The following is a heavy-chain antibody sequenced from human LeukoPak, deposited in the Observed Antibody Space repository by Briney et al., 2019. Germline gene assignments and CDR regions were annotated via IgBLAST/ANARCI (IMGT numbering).Heavy chain of an antibody. J-gene: IGHJ4*02. CDR1: GFTFSSYA. V-gene: IGHV3-23*01. CDR2: ISGSGGST. CDR3: AKTFCGGDGYFVY. Sequence: GGSLRLSCAASGFTFSSYAMSWVRQAPGKGLEWVSAISGSGGSTYYADSVKGRFTISRDNSKNTLHLQMNSLRAEDTAVYYCAKTFCGGDGYFVYWGQGTLVTVSS. D-gene: IGHD2-21*02.